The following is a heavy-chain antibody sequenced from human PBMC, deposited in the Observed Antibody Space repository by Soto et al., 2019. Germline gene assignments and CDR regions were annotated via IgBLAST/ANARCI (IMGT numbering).Heavy chain of an antibody. CDR2: INPSGGST. V-gene: IGHV1-46*01. CDR3: ARDRSIVGATLYYYGMDV. D-gene: IGHD1-26*01. J-gene: IGHJ6*02. CDR1: GYTFTSYY. Sequence: GASVKVSCKASGYTFTSYYMHWVRQAPGQGLEWMGIINPSGGSTSYAQKFQGRVTMTRDTSTSTVYMELSSLRSEDTAVYYCARDRSIVGATLYYYGMDVWGQGTTVTVSS.